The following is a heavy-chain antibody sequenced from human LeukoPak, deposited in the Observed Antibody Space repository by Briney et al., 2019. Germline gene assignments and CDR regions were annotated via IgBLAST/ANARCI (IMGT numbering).Heavy chain of an antibody. CDR3: ARRRDSGSLQHFDY. J-gene: IGHJ4*02. CDR1: GFTFSDYY. Sequence: GGSLRLSCAASGFTFSDYYMSWIRPAPGKGLEWVSYISSSGTTIYYADSVKGRFTISRDNAKNSLYLQMNSLRAEDTAVYYCARRRDSGSLQHFDYWGQGTLVTVSS. CDR2: ISSSGTTI. D-gene: IGHD1-26*01. V-gene: IGHV3-11*01.